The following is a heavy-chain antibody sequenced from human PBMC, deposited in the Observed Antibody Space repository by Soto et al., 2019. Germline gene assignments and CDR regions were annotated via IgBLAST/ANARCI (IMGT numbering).Heavy chain of an antibody. Sequence: QVHLVQSGAEVKKPGASVKVSCKVSGYSVTKLSMHWVRQAPGKGLEWMGGFDPEDGQIIYAQEFQGRVTITEDTSTGTASLELISLSSQATAVHYCANGCDNRTCYRFHWFDPWGQGSLVTVSS. CDR1: GYSVTKLS. J-gene: IGHJ5*02. CDR3: ANGCDNRTCYRFHWFDP. D-gene: IGHD5-12*01. CDR2: FDPEDGQI. V-gene: IGHV1-24*01.